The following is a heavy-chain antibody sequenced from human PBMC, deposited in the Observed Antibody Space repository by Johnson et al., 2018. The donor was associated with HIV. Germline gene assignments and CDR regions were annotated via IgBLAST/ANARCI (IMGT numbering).Heavy chain of an antibody. CDR1: GFTLTTHW. CDR2: IYSGGST. CDR3: AKVRRYDPDGAFDV. V-gene: IGHV3-53*01. J-gene: IGHJ3*01. Sequence: VQLVESGGGLIQPGGSLRLSCAASGFTLTTHWMHWVRQAPGKGLVWVSVIYSGGSTYYADSVKGRFTISRDDSKNTAYLQMNSLKTEDTAVYYCAKVRRYDPDGAFDVWGQGTMVTVSS. D-gene: IGHD3-3*01.